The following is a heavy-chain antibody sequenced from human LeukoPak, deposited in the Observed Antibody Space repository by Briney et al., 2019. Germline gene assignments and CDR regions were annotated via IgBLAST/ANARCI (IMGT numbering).Heavy chain of an antibody. J-gene: IGHJ6*02. Sequence: SETLFLTCTVSGGSISSYYWSWIRQPAGKGLEWIGRIYTSGSTNYNPSLKSRVTMSVDTSKNQFSLKLSSVTAADTAVYYCARDDHLNYYYGMDVWGQGTTVTVSS. CDR1: GGSISSYY. CDR3: ARDDHLNYYYGMDV. V-gene: IGHV4-4*07. CDR2: IYTSGST.